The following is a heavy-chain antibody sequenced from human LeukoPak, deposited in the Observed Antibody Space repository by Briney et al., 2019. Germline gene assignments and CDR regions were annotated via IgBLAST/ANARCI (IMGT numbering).Heavy chain of an antibody. CDR2: IIPIFGTA. D-gene: IGHD6-19*01. CDR3: ARGHSSGWTWDY. V-gene: IGHV1-69*13. CDR1: GGTFSSYA. J-gene: IGHJ4*02. Sequence: SVKVSCKASGGTFSSYAISWVRQAPGQGLEWMGGIIPIFGTANYAQKFQGRVTITADESTSTAYMELSSLRSEDTAVYHCARGHSSGWTWDYWGQGTLVTVSS.